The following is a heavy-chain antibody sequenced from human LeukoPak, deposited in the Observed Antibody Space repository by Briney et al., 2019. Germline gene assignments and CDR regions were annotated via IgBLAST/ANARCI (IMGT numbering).Heavy chain of an antibody. CDR3: ARVGYSSSQWVYYFDY. V-gene: IGHV4-4*09. J-gene: IGHJ4*02. Sequence: SETLSLTCTVSGGSISNYFLTWIRQPPGTGLEWIGYIYTSGNTNYNPSLESRVTMSVDTSKNQFSLRLNSVTAADTAVYYCARVGYSSSQWVYYFDYWGQGTLVTVSS. D-gene: IGHD6-13*01. CDR2: IYTSGNT. CDR1: GGSISNYF.